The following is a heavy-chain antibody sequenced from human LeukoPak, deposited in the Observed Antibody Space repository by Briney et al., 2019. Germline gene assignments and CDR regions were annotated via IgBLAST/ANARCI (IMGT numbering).Heavy chain of an antibody. CDR2: IRYDGSNK. J-gene: IGHJ4*02. Sequence: QPGGSLRLSCAASGFTFSSYGMHWVRPAPAKGLEGVAFIRYDGSNKYYADSVKGRFTISRDNSKNTLYLQMNSLRAEDTAVYYCAKIVDKPRDYWGQGTLVTVSS. V-gene: IGHV3-30*02. CDR1: GFTFSSYG. CDR3: AKIVDKPRDY. D-gene: IGHD1-26*01.